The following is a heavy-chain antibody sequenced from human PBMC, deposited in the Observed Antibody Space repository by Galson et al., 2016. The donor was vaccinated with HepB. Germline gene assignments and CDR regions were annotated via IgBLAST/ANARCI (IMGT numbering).Heavy chain of an antibody. CDR2: ISYDGSNK. Sequence: LRLSCAASGFTFSSHAMHWVRQAPGKGLKWVALISYDGSNKYYADSVKGRFTISRDTSKNTLYLLMNSLRAEDTAMYYCARAYSSSWIYFDYWGQGTLVTVSS. D-gene: IGHD6-13*01. CDR1: GFTFSSHA. J-gene: IGHJ4*02. V-gene: IGHV3-30-3*01. CDR3: ARAYSSSWIYFDY.